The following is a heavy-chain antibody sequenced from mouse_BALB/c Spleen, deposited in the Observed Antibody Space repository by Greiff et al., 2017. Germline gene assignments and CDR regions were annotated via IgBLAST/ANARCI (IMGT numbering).Heavy chain of an antibody. CDR3: ARPEEGFAY. CDR2: ISYDGSN. Sequence: EVKLQESGPGLVKPSQSLSLTCSVTGYSITSGYYWNWIRQFPGNKLEWMGYISYDGSNNYNPSLKNRISITRDTSKNQFFLKLNSVTTEDTATYYCARPEEGFAYWGQGTLVTVSA. CDR1: GYSITSGYY. J-gene: IGHJ3*01. V-gene: IGHV3-6*02.